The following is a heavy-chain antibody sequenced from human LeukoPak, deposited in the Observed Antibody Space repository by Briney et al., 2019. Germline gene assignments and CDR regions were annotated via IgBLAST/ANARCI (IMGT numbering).Heavy chain of an antibody. Sequence: GASVTVSCKASGGTFSSYAMHWVRQAPGQRLEWMGWINAGNGNTKYSQKFQGRVTITRDTSASTAYMELSSLRSEDTAVYYCARDPNYYDSSGYFDYWGQGTLVTVSS. V-gene: IGHV1-3*01. CDR2: INAGNGNT. J-gene: IGHJ4*02. CDR1: GGTFSSYA. D-gene: IGHD3-22*01. CDR3: ARDPNYYDSSGYFDY.